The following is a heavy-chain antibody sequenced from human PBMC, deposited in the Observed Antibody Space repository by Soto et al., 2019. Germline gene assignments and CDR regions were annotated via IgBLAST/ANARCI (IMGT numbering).Heavy chain of an antibody. D-gene: IGHD3-9*01. J-gene: IGHJ3*01. CDR2: INTDGSNT. Sequence: EVQLVESGGGLVQPGGSLRLSCADSGFSFSSYWMHWVRQGPGKGLVWVSRINTDGSNTNYADSVKGRFTISRDNAKNTVYLQMNSLRAEDTAVYYCARSPGGYYIDWGQGTMVTVSS. V-gene: IGHV3-74*01. CDR3: ARSPGGYYID. CDR1: GFSFSSYW.